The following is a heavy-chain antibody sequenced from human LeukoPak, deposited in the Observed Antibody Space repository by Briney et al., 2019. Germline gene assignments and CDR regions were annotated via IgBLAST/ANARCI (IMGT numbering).Heavy chain of an antibody. J-gene: IGHJ6*02. CDR2: FDAEDGET. CDR1: GYTLTELS. V-gene: IGHV1-24*01. Sequence: ASVKVSCKVSGYTLTELSMHWVRQAPGKGLEWMGGFDAEDGETIYSQKFQGRVTMTEDTSTDTAYMELSSLRPEDTAVYYCATDRNDILYYGMDVWGQGTLVTVSS. CDR3: ATDRNDILYYGMDV. D-gene: IGHD2-15*01.